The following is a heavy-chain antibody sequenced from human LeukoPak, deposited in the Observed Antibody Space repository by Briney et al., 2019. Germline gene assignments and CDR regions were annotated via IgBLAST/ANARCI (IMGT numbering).Heavy chain of an antibody. J-gene: IGHJ3*02. Sequence: GRSLRLSCAASGFTFDDYAMHWVRQAPGKGLEWVSGISWNSGSIGYADSVKGRFTISRDNAKTSLYLEMNSLRTEDTALYYCARGHYYDSSGYPGAFDIWGQGTMDTVSS. CDR3: ARGHYYDSSGYPGAFDI. CDR2: ISWNSGSI. V-gene: IGHV3-9*01. CDR1: GFTFDDYA. D-gene: IGHD3-22*01.